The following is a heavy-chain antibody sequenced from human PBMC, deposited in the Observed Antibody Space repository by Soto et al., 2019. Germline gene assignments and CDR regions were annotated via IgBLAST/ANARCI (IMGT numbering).Heavy chain of an antibody. Sequence: GGSLRLSCAASGFTFDDYAMHWVRQAPGKGLEWVSLISWDGGSTYYADSVKGRFTISRDNSKNSLYLQMNSLRAEDTALYYCVKASGDILTGYYYYYGMDVWGQGTTVTVSS. CDR1: GFTFDDYA. D-gene: IGHD3-9*01. V-gene: IGHV3-43D*03. CDR2: ISWDGGST. J-gene: IGHJ6*02. CDR3: VKASGDILTGYYYYYGMDV.